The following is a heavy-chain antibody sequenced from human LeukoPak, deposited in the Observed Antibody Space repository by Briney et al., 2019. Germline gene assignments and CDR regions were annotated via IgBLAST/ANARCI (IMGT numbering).Heavy chain of an antibody. CDR3: ARTATDTGEFDY. CDR2: ISSSSSSI. J-gene: IGHJ4*02. V-gene: IGHV3-21*01. Sequence: PGGSLRLSCAAPGFTFSSYSMNWVRQAPGKGLECVSSISSSSSSIYYADSVKGRFTISRDDAKNSLYLQMNSLRAEDTAVYYCARTATDTGEFDYWGQGTLVTVSS. CDR1: GFTFSSYS. D-gene: IGHD6-13*01.